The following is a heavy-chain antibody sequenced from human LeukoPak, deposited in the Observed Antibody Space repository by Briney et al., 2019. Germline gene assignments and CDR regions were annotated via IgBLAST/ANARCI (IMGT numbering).Heavy chain of an antibody. V-gene: IGHV3-48*03. D-gene: IGHD5-24*01. CDR1: GFTFSSYE. CDR2: ISSSGSTI. J-gene: IGHJ4*02. Sequence: PGGSLRLSCASSGFTFSSYEMNWVRQPPGKGLEWVSYISSSGSTIYYADSVKGRFTISRDNDMNSLYLQMNSLRAEDTAVYYCATRRDGYNLRFDYFDCWGQGTLVTVSP. CDR3: ATRRDGYNLRFDYFDC.